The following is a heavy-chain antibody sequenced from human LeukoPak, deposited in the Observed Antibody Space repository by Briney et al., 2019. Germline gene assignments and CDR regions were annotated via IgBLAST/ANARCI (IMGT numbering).Heavy chain of an antibody. D-gene: IGHD1-14*01. J-gene: IGHJ5*02. CDR2: INPNSGDT. CDR1: GYTFTSYY. Sequence: GASVKVSCKASGYTFTSYYMNWVRQAPGQGLEWMGWINPNSGDTNYAQKFRGRVTMTSDTSITTAYMELTRLTSDDTAVYYCARGTFDPWGQGTLVTVSS. CDR3: ARGTFDP. V-gene: IGHV1-2*02.